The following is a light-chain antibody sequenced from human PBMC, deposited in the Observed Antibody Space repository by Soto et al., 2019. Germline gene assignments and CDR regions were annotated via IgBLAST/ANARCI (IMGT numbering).Light chain of an antibody. Sequence: DIQMTQSPSSLSASVGDRVTITLRASQPINKFLNWFQHKXGEAPKXXIYGASILQDGVPSRFSGSGSGTDYTLTISGLQTEDFGTYYCQQSHSVTLTFGGGTKVDIK. V-gene: IGKV1-39*01. CDR1: QPINKF. CDR2: GAS. CDR3: QQSHSVTLT. J-gene: IGKJ4*01.